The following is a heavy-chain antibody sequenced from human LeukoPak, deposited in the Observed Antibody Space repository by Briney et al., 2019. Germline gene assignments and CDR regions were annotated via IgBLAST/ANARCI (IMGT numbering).Heavy chain of an antibody. V-gene: IGHV3-23*05. D-gene: IGHD2-21*02. CDR1: GFTFIGHA. J-gene: IGHJ4*02. CDR3: ARVSTVTANFDY. Sequence: GGSLRLSCGAPGFTFIGHAVNWFRQPPGMGLQWVSGIDGSGSLTFYADFVKGRFTISRDNSENRLYLQMNSLRAEDTALYYCARVSTVTANFDYWGQGSVVTVSS. CDR2: IDGSGSLT.